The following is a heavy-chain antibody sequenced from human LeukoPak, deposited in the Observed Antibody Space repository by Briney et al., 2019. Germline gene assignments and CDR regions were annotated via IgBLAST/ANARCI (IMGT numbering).Heavy chain of an antibody. CDR1: GGSFSGYY. V-gene: IGHV4-34*01. D-gene: IGHD3-22*01. J-gene: IGHJ4*02. CDR3: ASGVTYYYDR. Sequence: PSETLSLTCAVYGGSFSGYYWSWIRQPPGKGLEWIGEINHSGSTNYNPSLKSRVTISVDTSKNQFSLKLSSVTAADTAVYYCASGVTYYYDRWGQGTLVTVSS. CDR2: INHSGST.